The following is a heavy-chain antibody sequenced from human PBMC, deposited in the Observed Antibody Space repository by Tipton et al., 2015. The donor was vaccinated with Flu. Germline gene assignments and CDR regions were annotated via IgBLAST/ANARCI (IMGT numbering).Heavy chain of an antibody. J-gene: IGHJ4*02. CDR2: ISSSSNYI. CDR1: GFTLISHS. Sequence: SLRLSYVASGFTLISHSMSWVRQAPGKGLEWVSSISSSSNYIYYADSVKGRFTVSRDNAKNSLYLQMNSLSAEDTAVYYCARIPQNWGRYFDYWGQGTLVTVSS. CDR3: ARIPQNWGRYFDY. V-gene: IGHV3-21*01. D-gene: IGHD7-27*01.